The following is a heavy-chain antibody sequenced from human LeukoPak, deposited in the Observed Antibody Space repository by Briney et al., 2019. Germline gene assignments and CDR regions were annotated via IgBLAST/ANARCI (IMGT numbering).Heavy chain of an antibody. Sequence: ASVKVSCKASGYTFTSYGISWVRQAPGQGLEWMGWISAYNGNTNYAQKLQGRVTMTTDTSTSTAYMELRSLRSDDTAVYYCARDVPPLLDCGGDCYSPLCWGQGTMVTVSS. CDR3: ARDVPPLLDCGGDCYSPLC. J-gene: IGHJ3*01. V-gene: IGHV1-18*01. CDR1: GYTFTSYG. CDR2: ISAYNGNT. D-gene: IGHD2-21*02.